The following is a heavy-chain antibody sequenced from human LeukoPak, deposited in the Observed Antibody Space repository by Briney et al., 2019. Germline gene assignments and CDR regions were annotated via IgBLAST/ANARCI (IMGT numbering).Heavy chain of an antibody. J-gene: IGHJ4*02. CDR2: ISSNGGST. V-gene: IGHV3-64*01. CDR3: ARLRGYSYGYDY. Sequence: GGSLRLFCAASGFTFSSYAMHWVRQAPGKGLEYVSAISSNGGSTYYANSVKGRFTISRDNSKNTLYLQMGSLRAEDMAVYYCARLRGYSYGYDYWGQGTLVTVSS. D-gene: IGHD5-18*01. CDR1: GFTFSSYA.